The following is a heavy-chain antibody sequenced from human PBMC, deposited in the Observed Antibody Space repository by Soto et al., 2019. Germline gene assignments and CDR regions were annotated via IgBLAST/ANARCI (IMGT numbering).Heavy chain of an antibody. CDR2: VSTNGGTS. V-gene: IGHV3-64D*06. Sequence: VGSLRLSCSASGFTFSIYAMHWVRQAPGKGLEYVSAVSTNGGTSYYADSVKGRFTISRDNSRNTLYLQMNSLRPEDTAVYYCVKDRAPRDGYKTQPGSWGLGTLVTVSS. CDR3: VKDRAPRDGYKTQPGS. CDR1: GFTFSIYA. D-gene: IGHD5-12*01. J-gene: IGHJ5*02.